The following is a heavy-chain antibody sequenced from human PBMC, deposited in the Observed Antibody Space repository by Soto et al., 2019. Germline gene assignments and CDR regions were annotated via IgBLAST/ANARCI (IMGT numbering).Heavy chain of an antibody. CDR1: GGSFSGYY. Sequence: SETLSLTCAVYGGSFSGYYWSWIRQPPGKGLEWIGEINHSGSTNYNPSFKSRVTISVDTSKNQFSLKLSSVTAADTAVYYCARGGRRDGYRKAPRRFDYWGQGTLVTVSS. CDR2: INHSGST. V-gene: IGHV4-34*01. D-gene: IGHD5-12*01. CDR3: ARGGRRDGYRKAPRRFDY. J-gene: IGHJ4*02.